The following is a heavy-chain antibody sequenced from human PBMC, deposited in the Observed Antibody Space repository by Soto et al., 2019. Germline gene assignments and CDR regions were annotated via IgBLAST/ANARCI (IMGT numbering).Heavy chain of an antibody. CDR1: GGAFSTYP. CDR3: GRDRYAYGSGSTIDN. Sequence: QVQLVQSGAEVMKPGSSVKVSCMPSGGAFSTYPLSWVRQAPGQGLEWMGRIVPVLGVPNYAQRFQGRVTXPADKDTNTAYLELSSLRFEDTAVYYCGRDRYAYGSGSTIDNWGQGTLVTVSS. V-gene: IGHV1-69*04. CDR2: IVPVLGVP. D-gene: IGHD3-10*01. J-gene: IGHJ4*02.